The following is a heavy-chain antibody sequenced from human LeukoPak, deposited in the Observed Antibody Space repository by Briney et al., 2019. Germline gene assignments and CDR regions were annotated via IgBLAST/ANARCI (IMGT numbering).Heavy chain of an antibody. CDR2: IHYTGTT. Sequence: SETLSLTCTVSGGSIRSSTYYWAWIRQPPGKGLEWIGTIHYTGTTYYNPSLKSRVTISVDTSKNQFSLNLSSVTAADTTFYYCARLGGYYDPPDYWGQGTLVTVSS. D-gene: IGHD3-22*01. V-gene: IGHV4-39*01. CDR1: GGSIRSSTYY. J-gene: IGHJ4*02. CDR3: ARLGGYYDPPDY.